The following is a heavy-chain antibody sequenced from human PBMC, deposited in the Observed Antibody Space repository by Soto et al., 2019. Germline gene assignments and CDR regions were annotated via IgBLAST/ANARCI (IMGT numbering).Heavy chain of an antibody. Sequence: EVQLVESGGGVVRPGGSLRLSCAASGFTFDNYGMSWVLQAPGKGLEWFSGTNWNGGSTRYADSVKGRFTISRDNAKNYLLLQMNSVRDEATAFYYCARIHYYSSAYPPWDYFDYGGQGTLVTVSS. CDR2: TNWNGGST. V-gene: IGHV3-20*04. CDR3: ARIHYYSSAYPPWDYFDY. CDR1: GFTFDNYG. J-gene: IGHJ4*02. D-gene: IGHD3-22*01.